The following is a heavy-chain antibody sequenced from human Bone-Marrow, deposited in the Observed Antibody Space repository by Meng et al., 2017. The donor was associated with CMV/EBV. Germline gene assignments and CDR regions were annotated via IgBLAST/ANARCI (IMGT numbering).Heavy chain of an antibody. CDR1: GFTFSSYW. Sequence: GESLKISCAASGFTFSSYWMSWVRQAPGKGLEWVANIKQDGSEKYYVDSVKGRFTISRDNAKNSLYLQMNSLRAEDTAVYYCARVGGLLRCLEWSNSYAFDIWGQGTMVTVSS. J-gene: IGHJ3*02. CDR3: ARVGGLLRCLEWSNSYAFDI. CDR2: IKQDGSEK. D-gene: IGHD3-3*01. V-gene: IGHV3-7*01.